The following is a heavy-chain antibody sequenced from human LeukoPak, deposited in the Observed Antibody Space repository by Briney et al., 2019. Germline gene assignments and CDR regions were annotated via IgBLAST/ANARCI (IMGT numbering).Heavy chain of an antibody. V-gene: IGHV3-53*01. Sequence: GGSLRPSCAASGFTVSSNYMSWVRQAPGKGLEWVSVIYSGGSTYYADSVKGRFTISRDNSKNTLYLQMNSLRAEDTAVYYCARGVVRGVIIEDYWGQGTLVTVSS. D-gene: IGHD3-10*01. CDR1: GFTVSSNY. CDR2: IYSGGST. CDR3: ARGVVRGVIIEDY. J-gene: IGHJ4*02.